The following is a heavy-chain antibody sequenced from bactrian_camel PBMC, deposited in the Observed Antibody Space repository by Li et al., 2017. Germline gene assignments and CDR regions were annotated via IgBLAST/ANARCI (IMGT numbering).Heavy chain of an antibody. CDR1: GFSFSSYP. CDR2: IDSDGSA. V-gene: IGHV3S42*01. J-gene: IGHJ6*01. Sequence: QLVESGGGLVQPGGSLRLSCAASGFSFSSYPMSWVRQAPGKERERLAVIDSDGSASYADSAKGRFTISNDNAKNTLYLQMNSLTPEDTGTYYCQASLGKTFCSEAYFAGRIRPIFGFSGHGTQVTVS. CDR3: QASLGKTFCSEAYFAGRIRPIFGF. D-gene: IGHD5*01.